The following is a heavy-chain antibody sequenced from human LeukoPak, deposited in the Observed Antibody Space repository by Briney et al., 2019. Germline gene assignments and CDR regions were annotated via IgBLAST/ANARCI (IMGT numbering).Heavy chain of an antibody. D-gene: IGHD2-2*01. CDR1: GGSFSGYY. Sequence: SETLSLTCAVYGGSFSGYYWGWIRQPPGKGLEWIGSIYYSGSTYYNPSLKSRVTISVDTSKNQFSLKLSSVTAADTAVYYCARSTRYYYYYMDVWGKGTTVTVSS. V-gene: IGHV4-34*01. CDR2: IYYSGST. J-gene: IGHJ6*03. CDR3: ARSTRYYYYYMDV.